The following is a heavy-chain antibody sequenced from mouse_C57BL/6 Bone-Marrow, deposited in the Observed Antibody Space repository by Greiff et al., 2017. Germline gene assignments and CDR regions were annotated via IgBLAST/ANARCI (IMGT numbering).Heavy chain of an antibody. V-gene: IGHV1-42*01. CDR2: INPSTGGT. J-gene: IGHJ2*01. CDR1: GYSFTGYY. D-gene: IGHD3-3*01. CDR3: ARCGTYCFDY. Sequence: VQLQQSGPELVKPGASVKISCKASGYSFTGYYMNWVKQSPEKSLEWIGEINPSTGGTTYNQKFKAKATLTVDKSSSTAYMQLTGLTSEDSAVYYCARCGTYCFDYWGQGTTLTVSS.